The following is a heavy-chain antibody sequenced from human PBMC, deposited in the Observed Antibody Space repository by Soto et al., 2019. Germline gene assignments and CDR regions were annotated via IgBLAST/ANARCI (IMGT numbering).Heavy chain of an antibody. CDR3: ARQWWELLGWFDP. CDR1: GGSISSSSYY. J-gene: IGHJ5*02. CDR2: IYYSGST. V-gene: IGHV4-39*01. D-gene: IGHD1-26*01. Sequence: SETLSLTCTGSGGSISSSSYYWGWIRQPPGKGLEWIGSIYYSGSTYYNPSLKSRVTISVDTSKNQFSLKLSSVTAADTAVYYCARQWWELLGWFDPWGQGTLVTVSS.